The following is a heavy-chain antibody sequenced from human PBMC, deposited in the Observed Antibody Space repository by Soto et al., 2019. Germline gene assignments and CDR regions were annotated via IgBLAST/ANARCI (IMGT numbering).Heavy chain of an antibody. V-gene: IGHV1-46*01. CDR3: GXXXXXXXXXXXXYXXYYGXDV. CDR1: GYTFTSYY. Sequence: XVSCKASGYTFTSYYMHWVRQAPGQGLERMGIINPSGGSTSYAQKFQGRVTMTRDTSTSTVYMELSSLRSEDRGGYKGGXXXXXXXXXXXXYXXYYGXDVWGXGTTVTVSS. J-gene: IGHJ6*01. D-gene: IGHD3-16*01. CDR2: INPSGGST.